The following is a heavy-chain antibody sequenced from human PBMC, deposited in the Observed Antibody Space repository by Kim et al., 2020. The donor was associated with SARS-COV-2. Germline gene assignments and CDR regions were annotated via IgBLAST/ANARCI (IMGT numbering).Heavy chain of an antibody. J-gene: IGHJ4*02. D-gene: IGHD6-6*01. CDR2: INHSGST. V-gene: IGHV4-34*01. CDR1: GGSFSGYY. Sequence: SETLSLTCAVYGGSFSGYYWSWIRQPPGKGLEWIGEINHSGSTNYNPSLKSRVTISVDTSKNQFSLKRSSVTAADTAVYYCARGGIAARPGHFDYWGQGTLVTVSS. CDR3: ARGGIAARPGHFDY.